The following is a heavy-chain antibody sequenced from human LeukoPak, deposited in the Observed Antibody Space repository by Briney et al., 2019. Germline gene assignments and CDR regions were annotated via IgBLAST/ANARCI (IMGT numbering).Heavy chain of an antibody. Sequence: GSVKVSCKASGYTFTSYGRSWVRQARGEGVEWMGWIGAYSGNTNYAQKLQRRVTMTTDTSTSTAYMELTSLRSDDTAVYYCARDLPRIAVAATGDYWGQGTLVPVSS. CDR3: ARDLPRIAVAATGDY. V-gene: IGHV1-18*01. D-gene: IGHD6-19*01. CDR1: GYTFTSYG. J-gene: IGHJ4*02. CDR2: IGAYSGNT.